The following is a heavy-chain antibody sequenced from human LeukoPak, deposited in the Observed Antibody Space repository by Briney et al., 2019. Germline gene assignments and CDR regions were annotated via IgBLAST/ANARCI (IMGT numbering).Heavy chain of an antibody. Sequence: ASVKVSCKASGGTFSSYAISWVRQAPGQGLEWMGRIIPILGIANYAQKFQGRVTITADKSTSTAYMELSSLRSEDTAVYYCASDRAAAGRTGYYYGMDVWGQGTTVTVSS. V-gene: IGHV1-69*04. CDR2: IIPILGIA. CDR1: GGTFSSYA. D-gene: IGHD6-13*01. CDR3: ASDRAAAGRTGYYYGMDV. J-gene: IGHJ6*02.